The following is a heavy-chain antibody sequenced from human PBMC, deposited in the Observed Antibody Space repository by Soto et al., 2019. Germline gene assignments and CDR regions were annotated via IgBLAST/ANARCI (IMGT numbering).Heavy chain of an antibody. D-gene: IGHD5-18*01. J-gene: IGHJ4*01. CDR3: ARDVSRDGYSAFDY. Sequence: QVQLVQSGCEVKKHGSSVNVSCKASGGTFSIYAIIWVRQAPGQGLESMGGIIPIFGTANYAQKFQGRVTITADESTITAYMDLSSLRSEDTAVYYCARDVSRDGYSAFDYGGHGTLVTVSS. CDR1: GGTFSIYA. V-gene: IGHV1-69*01. CDR2: IIPIFGTA.